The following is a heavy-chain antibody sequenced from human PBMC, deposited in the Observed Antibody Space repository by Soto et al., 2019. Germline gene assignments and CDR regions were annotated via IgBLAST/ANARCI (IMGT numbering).Heavy chain of an antibody. Sequence: SETLSLTCAVSGGSISSGGYSWSWVRQPPGKGLEWIGYIYHSGDTYYNPSLKSRVTISVGRSKNQFSLKLSSVTAADTAVYYCARCCYYDSSGYYYPNWFDPWGQGTLVTVSS. CDR3: ARCCYYDSSGYYYPNWFDP. D-gene: IGHD3-22*01. CDR2: IYHSGDT. V-gene: IGHV4-30-2*01. CDR1: GGSISSGGYS. J-gene: IGHJ5*02.